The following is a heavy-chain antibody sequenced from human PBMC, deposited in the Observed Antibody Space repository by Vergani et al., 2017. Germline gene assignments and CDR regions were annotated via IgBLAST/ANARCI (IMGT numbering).Heavy chain of an antibody. CDR1: GFTVSSNY. CDR2: IYSGGSST. Sequence: EVQLVESGGGLVQPGGSLRLSCAASGFTVSSNYMSWVRQAPGKGLEWVSVIYSGGSSTYYADSVKGRFTISRDNSKNTLYLQMNSLRAEDTAVYYCAKSYDFWSGYYIWGQGTLVTVSS. V-gene: IGHV3-23*03. D-gene: IGHD3-3*01. CDR3: AKSYDFWSGYYI. J-gene: IGHJ4*02.